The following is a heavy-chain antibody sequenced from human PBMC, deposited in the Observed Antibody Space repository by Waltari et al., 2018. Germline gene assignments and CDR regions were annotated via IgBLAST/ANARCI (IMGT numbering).Heavy chain of an antibody. J-gene: IGHJ6*02. V-gene: IGHV1-2*06. CDR1: GYTFTGYY. CDR3: AREIAARPYYYYGMDV. Sequence: QVQLVQSGAEVKKPGASVQVSCKASGYTFTGYYMHWVRQAPEQGLEWMGRINPNSGGTNYAQKFQGRVTMTRDTSISTAYMELSRLRSDDTAVYYCAREIAARPYYYYGMDVWGQGTTITVSS. CDR2: INPNSGGT. D-gene: IGHD6-6*01.